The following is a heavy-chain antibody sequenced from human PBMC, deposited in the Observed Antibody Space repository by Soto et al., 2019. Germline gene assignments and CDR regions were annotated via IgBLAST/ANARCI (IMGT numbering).Heavy chain of an antibody. CDR1: GYTFTSYG. Sequence: QVHLVQSGAEVKKPGASLKVSCKSSGYTFTSYGIVWVRQAPGQGLEWMGWIRTYNVDTMYPKKCKVRVTMSTDTSTTTASMELTSLAPDDTAMYYCARGVFAYGYLDFWGQGTLVTVSS. V-gene: IGHV1-18*01. CDR2: IRTYNVDT. CDR3: ARGVFAYGYLDF. J-gene: IGHJ4*02. D-gene: IGHD5-18*01.